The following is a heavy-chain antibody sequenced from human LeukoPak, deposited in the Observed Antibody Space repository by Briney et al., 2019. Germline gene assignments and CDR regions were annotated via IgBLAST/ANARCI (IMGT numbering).Heavy chain of an antibody. D-gene: IGHD2-15*01. Sequence: PGGSLRLSCAASGLTFSDYAMSWFRQAPGKGLEWVSGITSGFTPHYADSVKGRFTISRDNSKNTFHLQLNSLRAEDTAVYYCAKDYSDSRVADVFFEYRGQGTLVTVSS. CDR3: AKDYSDSRVADVFFEY. CDR1: GLTFSDYA. CDR2: ITSGFTP. V-gene: IGHV3-23*01. J-gene: IGHJ4*02.